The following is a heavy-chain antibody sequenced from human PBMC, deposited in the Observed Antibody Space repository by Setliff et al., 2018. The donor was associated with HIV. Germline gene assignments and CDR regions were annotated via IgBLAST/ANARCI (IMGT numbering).Heavy chain of an antibody. V-gene: IGHV4-59*08. CDR2: IYYSGST. D-gene: IGHD4-4*01. Sequence: PSETLSLTCTVSGGSIKSYYWSWIRQAPGKGLEWIGYIYYSGSTNYNPSLKSRVTMSVDTSKNQLSLKLTSVTAEDTGVYYCARTVPHSAAQDAFDIWGQGTVVTVSS. CDR1: GGSIKSYY. CDR3: ARTVPHSAAQDAFDI. J-gene: IGHJ3*02.